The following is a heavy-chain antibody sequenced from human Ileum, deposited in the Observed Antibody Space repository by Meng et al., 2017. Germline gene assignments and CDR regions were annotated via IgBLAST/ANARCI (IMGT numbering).Heavy chain of an antibody. V-gene: IGHV3-23*04. J-gene: IGHJ4*02. D-gene: IGHD3-16*01. Sequence: EVQVVESGGGVGQPGGSLRLSCVASGFTFSSYGMNWARQAPGKGLEWVSGITYGGTTFYADSAKGRFTISRDNSKNTVFLQMNSLRADDTAVYYCANWGGLGHWGQGVLVTVSS. CDR2: ITYGGTT. CDR1: GFTFSSYG. CDR3: ANWGGLGH.